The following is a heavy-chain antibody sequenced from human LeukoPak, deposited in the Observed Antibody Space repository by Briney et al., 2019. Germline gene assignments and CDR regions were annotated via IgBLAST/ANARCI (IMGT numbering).Heavy chain of an antibody. Sequence: SETLSLTCAVYGGSFSGYYWSWIRQPPGKGLEGIGEINHSGSTNYNPSLKSRVTISVDTSKNQFSLKLSSVTAADTAVYYCARVIEGSGSPAVDYWGQGTLVTVSS. CDR1: GGSFSGYY. J-gene: IGHJ4*02. CDR2: INHSGST. D-gene: IGHD3-10*01. V-gene: IGHV4-34*01. CDR3: ARVIEGSGSPAVDY.